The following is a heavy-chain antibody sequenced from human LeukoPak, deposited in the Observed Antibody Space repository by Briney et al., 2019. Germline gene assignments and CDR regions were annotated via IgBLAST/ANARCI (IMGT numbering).Heavy chain of an antibody. D-gene: IGHD3-22*01. J-gene: IGHJ4*02. CDR2: IIPIFGTA. Sequence: SVKVSCKXSGGTFSSYAISWVRQAPGQGLEWMGRIIPIFGTANYSQKFQGRVTITTDESTSTAYMELSSLRSEDTAVYYCARDLRYYYDSSGYYYEVDYWGQGTLVTVSS. CDR3: ARDLRYYYDSSGYYYEVDY. V-gene: IGHV1-69*05. CDR1: GGTFSSYA.